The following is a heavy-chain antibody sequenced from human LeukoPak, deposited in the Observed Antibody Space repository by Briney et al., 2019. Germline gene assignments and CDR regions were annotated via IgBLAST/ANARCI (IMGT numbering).Heavy chain of an antibody. J-gene: IGHJ4*02. CDR2: IKQDGSEK. Sequence: PGGSLRLSCAATGFTFSSYWRSWVRQAPGKGLEWVANIKQDGSEKYYVDSVKGRFTISRDNAKNSLYLQMNSLRAEDTAVYYCVRLAVEVTVTFDYWGQGTLVTVSS. CDR3: VRLAVEVTVTFDY. D-gene: IGHD6-19*01. CDR1: GFTFSSYW. V-gene: IGHV3-7*01.